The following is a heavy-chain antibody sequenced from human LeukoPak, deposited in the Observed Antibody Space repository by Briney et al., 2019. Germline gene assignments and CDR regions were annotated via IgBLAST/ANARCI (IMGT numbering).Heavy chain of an antibody. V-gene: IGHV3-53*01. CDR2: TYSGGNT. D-gene: IGHD6-13*01. CDR3: ARGPSSQYLVHHVAFDI. Sequence: GGSLRLSCAASGFTVSSNYMGWVRQAPGKGLEWVSLTYSGGNTYYADSVKGRFTISRDNSKNTLYLQMNSLRAEDTAVYYCARGPSSQYLVHHVAFDIWGQGTMVTVSS. CDR1: GFTVSSNY. J-gene: IGHJ3*02.